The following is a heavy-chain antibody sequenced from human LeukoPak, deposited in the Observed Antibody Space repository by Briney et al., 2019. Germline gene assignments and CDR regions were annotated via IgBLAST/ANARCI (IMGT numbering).Heavy chain of an antibody. CDR1: GGSISSGSYY. J-gene: IGHJ4*02. CDR3: ARDAVGAFDY. Sequence: SETLSLTCTVSGGSISSGSYYWSWIRQPAGKGLEWIGRIYTSGSTNYNPSLKSRVTISVDTSKNQFSLKLSSVTAADTAVYYCARDAVGAFDYWGQGTLVTVSS. V-gene: IGHV4-61*02. D-gene: IGHD1-26*01. CDR2: IYTSGST.